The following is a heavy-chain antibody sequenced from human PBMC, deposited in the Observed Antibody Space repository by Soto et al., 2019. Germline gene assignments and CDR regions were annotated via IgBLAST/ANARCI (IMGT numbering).Heavy chain of an antibody. Sequence: SETLSLTCAVYGGSFSGYYWSWIRQPPGKGLEWIGEINHSGSTNYNPSLKSRVTISVDTSKNQFSLKLSSVTAADTAVYYCARVPAFWSGYLNWFDPWGQGTLVTVSS. CDR3: ARVPAFWSGYLNWFDP. V-gene: IGHV4-34*01. D-gene: IGHD3-3*01. CDR1: GGSFSGYY. J-gene: IGHJ5*02. CDR2: INHSGST.